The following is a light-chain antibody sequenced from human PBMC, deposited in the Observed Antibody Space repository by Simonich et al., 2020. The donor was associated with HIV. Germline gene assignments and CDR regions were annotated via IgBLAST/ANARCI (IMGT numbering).Light chain of an antibody. CDR1: SSDVGSYNL. CDR2: EGN. Sequence: QSALTQPASVSGSPGQSITISCTGTSSDVGSYNLVSWYQQFPGKAPKLMIYEGNKRPSGVYNRFSGSKSGNTASLTISGLQAEDEADYYCCSYAGSSTLVFGGGTKLTVL. V-gene: IGLV2-23*01. J-gene: IGLJ3*02. CDR3: CSYAGSSTLV.